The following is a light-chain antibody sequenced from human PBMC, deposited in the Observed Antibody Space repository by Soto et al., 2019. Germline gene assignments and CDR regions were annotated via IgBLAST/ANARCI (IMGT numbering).Light chain of an antibody. CDR1: QALNTR. CDR3: QQYGSSGP. J-gene: IGKJ1*01. Sequence: DIVWQQSPATVSAFPGARVTLSCRASQALNTRLAWYQHKPGQAPRLLIYGASNRATGIPDRFSGSGSGTDFTLTISRLEPEDFAVYYCQQYGSSGPFGQVGKVAIK. V-gene: IGKV3-20*01. CDR2: GAS.